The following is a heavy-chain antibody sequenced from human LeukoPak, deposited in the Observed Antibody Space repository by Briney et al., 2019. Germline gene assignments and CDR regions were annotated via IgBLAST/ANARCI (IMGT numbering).Heavy chain of an antibody. Sequence: PSETLSLTCAVYGGSFSGYYWSWIRQPPGKGLEWIGEINHSGSTNYNPSLKSRVTISVDTSKNQFSLKLSSVTAADTAVYYCARGRGGSSGWQYHNWFDPWGQGTLVTVSS. J-gene: IGHJ5*02. V-gene: IGHV4-34*01. CDR1: GGSFSGYY. D-gene: IGHD6-25*01. CDR3: ARGRGGSSGWQYHNWFDP. CDR2: INHSGST.